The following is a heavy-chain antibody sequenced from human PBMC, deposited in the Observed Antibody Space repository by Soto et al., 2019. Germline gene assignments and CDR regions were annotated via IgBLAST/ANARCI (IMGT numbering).Heavy chain of an antibody. V-gene: IGHV3-53*01. J-gene: IGHJ3*02. CDR2: MYSGGTT. Sequence: PGAPLRLSFIASGFTVSSNYMTWVRQARGEGLDVISLMYSGGTTYYAYSVKGRFTNCRDKSENTLYLQMNSLPAEDTAVYYCARDLPSENTGHAFDIWGQGIMVTVSS. D-gene: IGHD4-17*01. CDR1: GFTVSSNY. CDR3: ARDLPSENTGHAFDI.